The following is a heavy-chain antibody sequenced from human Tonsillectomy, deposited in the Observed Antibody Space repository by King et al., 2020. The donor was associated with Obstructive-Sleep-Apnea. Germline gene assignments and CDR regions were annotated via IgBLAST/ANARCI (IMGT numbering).Heavy chain of an antibody. V-gene: IGHV5-10-1*03. CDR3: VRFSEAGVH. D-gene: IGHD6-19*01. CDR1: GDKSTKPSF. J-gene: IGHJ4*02. Sequence: EVQLVESGTEVRKPGESLRISCKGYGDKSTKPSFIAWVRQVSGKGLECVGQIDPRDSYIDYAPSFQGHVTLSVDNSISTAYLQWRSLKASDTAMYYCVRFSEAGVHWGQGTRVVVSS. CDR2: IDPRDSYI.